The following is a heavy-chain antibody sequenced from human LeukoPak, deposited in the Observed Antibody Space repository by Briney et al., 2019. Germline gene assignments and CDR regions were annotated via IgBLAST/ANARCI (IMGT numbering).Heavy chain of an antibody. CDR2: IYYSGST. D-gene: IGHD6-13*01. V-gene: IGHV4-59*01. CDR1: GGSISSYY. J-gene: IGHJ6*02. Sequence: SETLSLTCTVSGGSISSYYWSWIRQPPGKGLEWMGYIYYSGSTNYNPSLKSRVTISVDTSKNQFSLKLSSVTAADTAVYYCAFPSSSWPYYYYGMDVWGQGTTVTVSS. CDR3: AFPSSSWPYYYYGMDV.